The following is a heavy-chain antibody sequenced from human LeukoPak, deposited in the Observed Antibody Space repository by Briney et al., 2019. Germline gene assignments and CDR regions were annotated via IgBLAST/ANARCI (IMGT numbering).Heavy chain of an antibody. D-gene: IGHD3-16*01. V-gene: IGHV3-7*01. CDR2: VKQDGSEK. CDR3: ARDRVLGCLDF. Sequence: PGGSLRLSCAASGFTFSSYWMSWVRQAPGKGLEWVANVKQDGSEKKYMDSVEGRFTISRDNSKNTLYLQMNSLRAEDTAVYYCARDRVLGCLDFWGQGTLVTVSS. J-gene: IGHJ4*02. CDR1: GFTFSSYW.